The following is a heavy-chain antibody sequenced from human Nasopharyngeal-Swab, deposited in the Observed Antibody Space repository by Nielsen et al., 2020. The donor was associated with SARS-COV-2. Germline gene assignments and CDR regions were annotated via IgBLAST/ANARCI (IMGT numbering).Heavy chain of an antibody. CDR2: TNHIART. CDR1: GGSFSGYS. CDR3: ARGGGIAVRRAVYYFDL. Sequence: SETLSLTCAVYGGSFSGYSWSWIRQPPGKGLEWIGATNHIARTNYNPSLKSRVTISVDTSKNQFSLKLSSVTAADTAVYYCARGGGIAVRRAVYYFDLWGRGTLVTVSS. D-gene: IGHD6-6*01. V-gene: IGHV4-34*01. J-gene: IGHJ2*01.